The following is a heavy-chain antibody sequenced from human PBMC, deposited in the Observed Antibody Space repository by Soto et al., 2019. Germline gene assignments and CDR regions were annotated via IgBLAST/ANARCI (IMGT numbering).Heavy chain of an antibody. V-gene: IGHV2-26*01. CDR1: GFSLSNARMG. Sequence: QVTLKESGPVLVKPTETLTLTCTVSGFSLSNARMGVSWIRQPPGKALEWLAHIFSNDEKSYSTSLKSRLTISKDTSKSQVVLTMTNMDPVDTATYYCARTTTSSGSYLDDAFDIWGQGTMVNVSS. CDR3: ARTTTSSGSYLDDAFDI. D-gene: IGHD1-26*01. CDR2: IFSNDEK. J-gene: IGHJ3*02.